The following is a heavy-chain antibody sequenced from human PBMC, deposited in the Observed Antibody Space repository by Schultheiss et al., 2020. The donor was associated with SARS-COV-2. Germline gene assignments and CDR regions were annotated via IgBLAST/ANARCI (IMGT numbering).Heavy chain of an antibody. CDR1: GFTFSSYS. CDR3: AREDYGDYGVVDY. CDR2: ISSSGSTI. D-gene: IGHD4-17*01. Sequence: GGSLRLSCAASGFTFSSYSMNWVRQAPGKGLEWVSSISSSGSTIYYADSVKGRFTISRDNAKNSLYLQMNSLRAEDTAVYYCAREDYGDYGVVDYWGQGTLVTVSS. V-gene: IGHV3-48*04. J-gene: IGHJ4*02.